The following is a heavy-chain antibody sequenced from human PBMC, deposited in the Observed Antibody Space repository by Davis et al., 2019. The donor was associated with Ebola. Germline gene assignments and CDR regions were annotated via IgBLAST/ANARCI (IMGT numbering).Heavy chain of an antibody. CDR2: ISSSGKT. J-gene: IGHJ4*02. CDR3: VKEGTTTLWVDSDN. D-gene: IGHD1-26*01. CDR1: GFTFSAHT. V-gene: IGHV3-64D*08. Sequence: GGSLRLSCSASGFTFSAHTMHWVRQIPGKGLECVSVISSSGKTYYADSVKRRFTISRDNSQNNVYLQMASLRVEDKAVYYCVKEGTTTLWVDSDNWGQGTLVTVAS.